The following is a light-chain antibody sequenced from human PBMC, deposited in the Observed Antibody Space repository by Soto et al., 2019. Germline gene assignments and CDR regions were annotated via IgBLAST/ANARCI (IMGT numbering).Light chain of an antibody. CDR2: EVS. CDR3: SSYTSSSTWV. Sequence: QSALTQPASVSGSPGQSITLSCTGTTSDLGRYKFVSWYQQYPGKAPRLMMYEVSNRPSGVSNRFSGSKSGNTASLTISGLQAEDEADYYCSSYTSSSTWVFGGGTQLTVL. CDR1: TSDLGRYKF. J-gene: IGLJ2*01. V-gene: IGLV2-14*01.